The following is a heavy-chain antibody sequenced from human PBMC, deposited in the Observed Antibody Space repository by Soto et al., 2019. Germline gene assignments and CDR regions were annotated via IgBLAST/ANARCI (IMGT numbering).Heavy chain of an antibody. Sequence: QVQLQESGPGLVKPSQTLSLTCTVSGGSISSGGYYWSWIRQHPGKGLEWIGYIYYSGSTYYNPSLKSRVTIAVDTSKNQFSLKLSSVTAADTAVYYCARESSGATLPEDWFDPCGQGTLVTVSS. CDR3: ARESSGATLPEDWFDP. J-gene: IGHJ5*02. CDR1: GGSISSGGYY. CDR2: IYYSGST. D-gene: IGHD3-22*01. V-gene: IGHV4-31*03.